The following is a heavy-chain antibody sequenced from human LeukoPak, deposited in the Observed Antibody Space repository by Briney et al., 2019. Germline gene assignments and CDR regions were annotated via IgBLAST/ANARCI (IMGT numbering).Heavy chain of an antibody. J-gene: IGHJ4*02. Sequence: SQTLSLTCTVSGDSISSGGYYWRWIWQPPGKGLEWIGYIYHSGSTYYNPSLKSRVTISVDRSKNQFTLKLSSVTAADTAVYYCARKRDGYNSFDYWGQGTLVTVSS. CDR3: ARKRDGYNSFDY. CDR2: IYHSGST. V-gene: IGHV4-30-2*01. CDR1: GDSISSGGYY. D-gene: IGHD5-24*01.